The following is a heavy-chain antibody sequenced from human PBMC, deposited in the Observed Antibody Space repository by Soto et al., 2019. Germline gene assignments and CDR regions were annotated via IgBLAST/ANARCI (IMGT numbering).Heavy chain of an antibody. CDR3: AKASWYSSSWYGPNWFDP. CDR2: ISGSGGST. J-gene: IGHJ5*02. V-gene: IGHV3-23*01. Sequence: GGSLRLSCAASGFTFSSYAMSWVRQAPGKGLEWVSAISGSGGSTYYADSVKGRFTISRDNSKNTLYLQMNSLRAEDTAVYYCAKASWYSSSWYGPNWFDPWGQGTLVTVS. D-gene: IGHD6-13*01. CDR1: GFTFSSYA.